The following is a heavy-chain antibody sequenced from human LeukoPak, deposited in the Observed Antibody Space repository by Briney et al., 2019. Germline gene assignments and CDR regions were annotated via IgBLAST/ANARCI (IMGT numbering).Heavy chain of an antibody. D-gene: IGHD2-2*01. Sequence: SETLSLTCTVSGGSFSGYYWSWIRQPPGKGLEWIGGINHSGSTNYNPSLKSRVTISVDTSKNQFSLKLSSVTAADTAVYYCARGDCSSTSCYRASWFDPWGQGTLVTVSS. CDR1: GGSFSGYY. CDR3: ARGDCSSTSCYRASWFDP. V-gene: IGHV4-34*01. CDR2: INHSGST. J-gene: IGHJ5*02.